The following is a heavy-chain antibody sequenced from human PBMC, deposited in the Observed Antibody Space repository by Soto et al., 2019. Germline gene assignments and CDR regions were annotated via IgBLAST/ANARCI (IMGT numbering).Heavy chain of an antibody. CDR3: AFSATTADYYYVMDV. D-gene: IGHD1-26*01. J-gene: IGHJ6*02. CDR2: INAGNGNT. Sequence: ASVKVSCKASGYTFTSYAMHWVRQAPGQRLEWMGWINAGNGNTKYSQKFQGRVTITRDTSASTAYMELSSLRSEDTAVYYCAFSATTADYYYVMDVWGQGTTVIVSS. CDR1: GYTFTSYA. V-gene: IGHV1-3*01.